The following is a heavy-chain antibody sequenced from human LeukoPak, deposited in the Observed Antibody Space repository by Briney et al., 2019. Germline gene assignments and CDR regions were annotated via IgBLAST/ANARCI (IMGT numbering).Heavy chain of an antibody. D-gene: IGHD4-11*01. J-gene: IGHJ5*02. CDR1: GGSISSSSSYY. CDR2: IYYSGTT. Sequence: SETLSLTCTVSGGSISSSSSYYWGWIRQPPGKGLEWIGSIYYSGTTYYNPSLQSRVSISVDTSKNQFSLKLTSVTAADTAVFYCARRGYSNYIPRGWFDPWGPGILATVSS. V-gene: IGHV4-39*07. CDR3: ARRGYSNYIPRGWFDP.